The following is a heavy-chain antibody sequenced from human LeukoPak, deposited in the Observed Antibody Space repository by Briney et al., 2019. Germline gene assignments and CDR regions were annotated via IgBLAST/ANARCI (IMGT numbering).Heavy chain of an antibody. CDR1: GGTFSSYA. V-gene: IGHV1-69*01. J-gene: IGHJ3*02. Sequence: SVKVSCKASGGTFSSYAISWVRQAPGQGLEWMGGIIPIFGTANYAQKFQGRVTITADESTSTAYMELSSLRSEDTAEYYCARDRDYCSGGSCYPDAFDIWGQGTMVTVSS. CDR2: IIPIFGTA. CDR3: ARDRDYCSGGSCYPDAFDI. D-gene: IGHD2-15*01.